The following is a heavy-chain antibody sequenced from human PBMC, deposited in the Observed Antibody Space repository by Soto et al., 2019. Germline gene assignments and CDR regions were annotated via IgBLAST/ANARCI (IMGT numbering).Heavy chain of an antibody. CDR3: ARMSGSLGAFDI. V-gene: IGHV1-8*01. CDR2: MSPNSDDT. D-gene: IGHD2-15*01. Sequence: ASVKVSCKASGYTFTSYDINCVRQATGQGLEWMGWMSPNSDDTGYAQKFQGRVSLTRNTSISTAYMELSSLRSEDTAVYYCARMSGSLGAFDIWGQGTMVTVSS. J-gene: IGHJ3*02. CDR1: GYTFTSYD.